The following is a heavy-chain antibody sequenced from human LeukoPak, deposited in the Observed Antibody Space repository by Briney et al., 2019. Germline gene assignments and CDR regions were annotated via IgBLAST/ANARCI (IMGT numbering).Heavy chain of an antibody. CDR1: GFTFSSYA. CDR2: FSGSGGST. CDR3: AKDLGYSGYDLTGY. D-gene: IGHD5-12*01. V-gene: IGHV3-23*01. Sequence: GGSLRLSCAASGFTFSSYAMSWVRQAPGKGLEWVSAFSGSGGSTYYADSVKGRFTISRDNSKNTLYLQMNSLRAEDTAVYYCAKDLGYSGYDLTGYWGQGTLVTVSS. J-gene: IGHJ4*02.